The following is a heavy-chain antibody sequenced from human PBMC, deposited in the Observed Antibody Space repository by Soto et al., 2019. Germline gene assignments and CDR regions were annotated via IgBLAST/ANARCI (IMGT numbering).Heavy chain of an antibody. CDR2: INHSGST. J-gene: IGHJ4*02. CDR3: ARGRENDSSGSS. CDR1: GGSFSGYY. Sequence: QVQLQQWGAGLLKPSETLSLTCAVYGGSFSGYYWSWIRQPPGKGLEWIGEINHSGSTNYNPSLKSRVTISVDTSKNQCSLKLSSVTAADTAVDDCARGRENDSSGSSWGQGTLVTVSS. V-gene: IGHV4-34*01. D-gene: IGHD3-22*01.